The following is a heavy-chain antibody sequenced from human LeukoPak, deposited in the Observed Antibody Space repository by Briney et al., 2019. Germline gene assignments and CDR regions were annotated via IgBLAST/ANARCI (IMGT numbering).Heavy chain of an antibody. CDR3: ARDGRDGYNLVHF. CDR1: GYTFTGYY. Sequence: GASVKVSCKASGYTFTGYYMHWVRQAPGQGLEWMGWISPNSGGTNYAQKFQGRVTMTRDTSISTVYMELGRLTSDDTAVYYCARDGRDGYNLVHFWGQGTLVTVSS. D-gene: IGHD5-24*01. V-gene: IGHV1-2*02. CDR2: ISPNSGGT. J-gene: IGHJ4*02.